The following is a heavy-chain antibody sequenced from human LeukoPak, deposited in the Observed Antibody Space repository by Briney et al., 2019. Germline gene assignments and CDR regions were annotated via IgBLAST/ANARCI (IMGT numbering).Heavy chain of an antibody. V-gene: IGHV5-51*01. Sequence: GESLKISCKGSGYSFTNYWIGLVRQMPGKGLELMGIIYPGDSDTRYSPSFQGQVTISADKSISTAYLQWSSLKASDTAMYYCARRHTAWELLDYWGQGTLVTVSS. CDR2: IYPGDSDT. CDR3: ARRHTAWELLDY. D-gene: IGHD1-26*01. CDR1: GYSFTNYW. J-gene: IGHJ4*02.